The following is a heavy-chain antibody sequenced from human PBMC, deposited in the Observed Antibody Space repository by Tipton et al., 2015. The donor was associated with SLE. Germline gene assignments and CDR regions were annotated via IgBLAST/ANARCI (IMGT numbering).Heavy chain of an antibody. CDR3: ARIHYYGSGSRDY. V-gene: IGHV3-74*01. J-gene: IGHJ4*02. Sequence: AVSGFTFNRYWMHWVRQAPGKGLMWVSRIDSDGTITNYADTVKGRFTISRDNVKDTLYLQMNSLRAEDTAVYYCARIHYYGSGSRDYWGQGTLVTVSS. CDR2: IDSDGTIT. D-gene: IGHD3-10*01. CDR1: GFTFNRYW.